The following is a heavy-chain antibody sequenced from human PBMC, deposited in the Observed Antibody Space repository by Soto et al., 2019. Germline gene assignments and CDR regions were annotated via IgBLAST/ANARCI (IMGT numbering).Heavy chain of an antibody. CDR2: IYFSGST. Sequence: PSETLSLTSTVSGVSMNNTSYYWGWIRQSPGKGLEWIGTIYFSGSTFYNPSLKSRLTISIDRSKNQFSLRLTSVTAADTAIFYCARSDHEVPYYGMDVWGQGTTVTVSS. D-gene: IGHD1-1*01. CDR1: GVSMNNTSYY. J-gene: IGHJ6*02. CDR3: ARSDHEVPYYGMDV. V-gene: IGHV4-39*01.